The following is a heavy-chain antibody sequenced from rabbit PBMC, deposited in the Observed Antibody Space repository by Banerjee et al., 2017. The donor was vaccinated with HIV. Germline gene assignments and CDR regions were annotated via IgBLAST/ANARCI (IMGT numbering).Heavy chain of an antibody. J-gene: IGHJ4*01. V-gene: IGHV1S45*01. CDR3: AREEYVGYGYANL. CDR1: GFSFSNKYV. CDR2: INTSSGNT. D-gene: IGHD6-1*01. Sequence: QEQLEESGGDLVKPEGSLTLTGTASGFSFSNKYVMCWVRQAPGKGLEWIGCINTSSGNTVYASWAKGRFTVSKTSSTTVTLQMTSLTAADTATYFCAREEYVGYGYANLWGPGTLVTV.